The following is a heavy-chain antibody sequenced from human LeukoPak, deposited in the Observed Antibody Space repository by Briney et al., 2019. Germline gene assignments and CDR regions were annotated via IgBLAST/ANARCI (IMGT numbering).Heavy chain of an antibody. Sequence: VKPSETLSLTCTVSGGSISSYYWSWIRQPPGKGLEWMGFIYYSGSSYYNPSLKSRVTMSVDTSKSQFSLKLTSVTPADTAVYYCARGGIVGSRTNWFDPWGQGILVTVSS. CDR2: IYYSGSS. CDR3: ARGGIVGSRTNWFDP. CDR1: GGSISSYY. J-gene: IGHJ5*02. V-gene: IGHV4-59*01. D-gene: IGHD1-26*01.